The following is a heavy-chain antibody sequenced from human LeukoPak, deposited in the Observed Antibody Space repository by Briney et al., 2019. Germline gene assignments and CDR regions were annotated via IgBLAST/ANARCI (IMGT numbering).Heavy chain of an antibody. Sequence: GGSLKISCKGSGYTFSSYWIGWVRQMPGKGLEWMGIIYPGDSDTRYSPSLQGQVTISVDTSIGTAYLQWSSLKASDTAIYYCARQNGFRLDYWGQGTLVTVSS. V-gene: IGHV5-51*01. D-gene: IGHD4-17*01. CDR2: IYPGDSDT. J-gene: IGHJ4*02. CDR3: ARQNGFRLDY. CDR1: GYTFSSYW.